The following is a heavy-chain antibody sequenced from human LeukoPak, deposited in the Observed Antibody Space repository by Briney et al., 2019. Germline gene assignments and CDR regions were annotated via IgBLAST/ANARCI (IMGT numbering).Heavy chain of an antibody. CDR3: ATSFRAQQLVRY. CDR1: GCTLPELS. CDR2: FDPEDGET. J-gene: IGHJ4*02. D-gene: IGHD6-13*01. V-gene: IGHV1-24*01. Sequence: SVNVSRLGSGCTLPELSMHWVRPAAGRGLEGVGGFDPEDGETIYAQKLQGRVTMTEDTSTDTAYMELSSLRSEDTAVYYCATSFRAQQLVRYWGQGTLVTVSS.